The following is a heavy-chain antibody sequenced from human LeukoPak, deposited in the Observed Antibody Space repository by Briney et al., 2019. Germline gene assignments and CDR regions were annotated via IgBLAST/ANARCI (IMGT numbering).Heavy chain of an antibody. V-gene: IGHV3-30-3*01. D-gene: IGHD5-18*01. CDR3: ARVPLDTSMVSHIDC. CDR1: GFTFSSYT. Sequence: GGSLRLSCAASGFTFSSYTMHWVRQAPGKGLEWVAVISYDGSNKYYADSVKSRFTISRDNSKNTLYLQMNSLRAEDTAVYYCARVPLDTSMVSHIDCWGQGTLVTVSS. J-gene: IGHJ4*02. CDR2: ISYDGSNK.